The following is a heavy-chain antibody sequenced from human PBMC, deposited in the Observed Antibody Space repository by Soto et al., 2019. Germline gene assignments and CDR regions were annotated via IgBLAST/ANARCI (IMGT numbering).Heavy chain of an antibody. J-gene: IGHJ6*02. V-gene: IGHV3-43*02. CDR2: ISGDGGST. CDR3: AKDKSVDGRQFLTRYYYGMDV. D-gene: IGHD2-15*01. CDR1: GFTFDDYA. Sequence: GGSLRLSCAASGFTFDDYAMHWVRQAPGKGLEWVSLISGDGGSTYYADSVKGRFTISRDNSKNSLYLQMNSLRTEDTALYYCAKDKSVDGRQFLTRYYYGMDVWGQGTTVTVSS.